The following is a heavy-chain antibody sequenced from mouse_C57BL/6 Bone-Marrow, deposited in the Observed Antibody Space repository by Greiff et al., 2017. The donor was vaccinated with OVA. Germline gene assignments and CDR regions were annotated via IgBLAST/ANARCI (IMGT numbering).Heavy chain of an antibody. V-gene: IGHV14-4*01. CDR1: GFNIKDDY. Sequence: EVKLVESGAELVRPGASVKLSCTASGFNIKDDYMHWVKQRPEQGLEWIGGIDPENGDTEYASKFQGKATITADTSSNTAYMQRSILTSEDTAVYYCTTGGYYGSSLYAMDYWGQGTSVTVSS. J-gene: IGHJ4*01. CDR3: TTGGYYGSSLYAMDY. CDR2: IDPENGDT. D-gene: IGHD1-1*01.